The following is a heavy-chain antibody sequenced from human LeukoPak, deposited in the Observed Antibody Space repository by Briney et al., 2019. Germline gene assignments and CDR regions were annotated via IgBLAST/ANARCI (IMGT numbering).Heavy chain of an antibody. CDR3: ARRDDYAAD. V-gene: IGHV1-2*02. D-gene: IGHD4-17*01. J-gene: IGHJ4*02. CDR1: GYTFTGYY. CDR2: INPNTGGT. Sequence: ASVKVSCKAAGYTFTGYYMHWVRQAPGQGLEWMGWINPNTGGTNYAQNFQGRVTMTRDTSISTAYMELSRLRSDDSAVYYCARRDDYAADWGQGTLVTVSS.